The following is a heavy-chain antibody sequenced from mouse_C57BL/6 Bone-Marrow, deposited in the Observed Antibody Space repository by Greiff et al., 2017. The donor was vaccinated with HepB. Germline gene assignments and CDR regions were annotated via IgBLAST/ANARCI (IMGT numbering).Heavy chain of an antibody. CDR1: GYTFTDYE. V-gene: IGHV1-15*01. Sequence: VQLKQSGAELVRPGASVTLSCKASGYTFTDYEMHWVKQTPVHGLEWIGAFEPETGGTAYNQKFKGKALLTSAKSSSTANMELRSLTSEDSDVYYCTRSDDGYYRYWFAYWGQGTLVTVSA. D-gene: IGHD2-3*01. CDR2: FEPETGGT. CDR3: TRSDDGYYRYWFAY. J-gene: IGHJ3*01.